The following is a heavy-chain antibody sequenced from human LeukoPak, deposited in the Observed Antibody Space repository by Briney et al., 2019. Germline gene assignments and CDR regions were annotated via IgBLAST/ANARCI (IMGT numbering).Heavy chain of an antibody. CDR2: ISYDGSNK. CDR1: GFTFSSYA. J-gene: IGHJ4*02. V-gene: IGHV3-30-3*01. CDR3: ARSTASRREFDY. D-gene: IGHD2-2*01. Sequence: GRSLRLSCAASGFTFSSYAMHWVRQAPGKGLEWVAVISYDGSNKYYADSVKGRFTISRDNSKNTLYLQINSLRAEDTAVYYCARSTASRREFDYWGQGTLVTVSS.